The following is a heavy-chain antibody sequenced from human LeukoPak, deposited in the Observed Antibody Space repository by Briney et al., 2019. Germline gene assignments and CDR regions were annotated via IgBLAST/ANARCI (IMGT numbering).Heavy chain of an antibody. CDR3: ARSPTGDYFDY. Sequence: ASVKVSCKASGGTFSSYAISWVRQAPGQGLEWMGGIIPIFGTANYAQKFQGRVTITTDESTSTAYMELSSPRSEDTAVYYYARSPTGDYFDYWGQGTLVTVSS. J-gene: IGHJ4*02. CDR2: IIPIFGTA. CDR1: GGTFSSYA. D-gene: IGHD7-27*01. V-gene: IGHV1-69*05.